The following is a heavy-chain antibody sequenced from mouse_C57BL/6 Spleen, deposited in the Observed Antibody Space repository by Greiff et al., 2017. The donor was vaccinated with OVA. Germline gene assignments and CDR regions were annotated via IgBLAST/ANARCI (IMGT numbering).Heavy chain of an antibody. D-gene: IGHD1-1*01. CDR1: GYTFTSYW. V-gene: IGHV1-5*01. CDR2: IYPGNSDT. CDR3: TRNYGSSGYAMDY. J-gene: IGHJ4*01. Sequence: EVQLQQSGTVLARPGASVKMSCKTSGYTFTSYWMHWVKQRPGQGLEWIGAIYPGNSDTSYNQKFKGKAKLTAVTSASTAYMELSSLTNEDSAVYYCTRNYGSSGYAMDYWGQGTSVTVSS.